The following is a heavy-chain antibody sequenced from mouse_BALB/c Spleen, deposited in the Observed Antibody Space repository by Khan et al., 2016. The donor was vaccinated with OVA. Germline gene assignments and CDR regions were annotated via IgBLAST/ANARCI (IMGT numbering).Heavy chain of an antibody. V-gene: IGHV14-3*02. CDR2: IDPANGYT. CDR1: GFNIKDTY. J-gene: IGHJ3*01. D-gene: IGHD2-3*01. CDR3: ARSTYDDGSY. Sequence: EVQLQQSGAELVQPGASVKLSCTTSGFNIKDTYIHWVKQRPEQGLEWIGRIDPANGYTKFDPKFQGKATITTDNSSNTAYLQLSSLTSEDTAVYYCARSTYDDGSYWGQGTLVTVSS.